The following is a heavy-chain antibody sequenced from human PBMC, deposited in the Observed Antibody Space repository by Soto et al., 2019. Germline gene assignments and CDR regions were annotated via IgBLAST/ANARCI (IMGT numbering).Heavy chain of an antibody. Sequence: GGSLRLSCAASGFTFSDYTMHWVRQAPGKGLEWVSLINWDGGSTYYADSVKGRFTISGDNSKNSLYLQMNSLRTEDTAFYYCAKDIASSGWYSLDYWGQGTLVTVSS. V-gene: IGHV3-43*01. CDR3: AKDIASSGWYSLDY. D-gene: IGHD6-19*01. J-gene: IGHJ4*02. CDR2: INWDGGST. CDR1: GFTFSDYT.